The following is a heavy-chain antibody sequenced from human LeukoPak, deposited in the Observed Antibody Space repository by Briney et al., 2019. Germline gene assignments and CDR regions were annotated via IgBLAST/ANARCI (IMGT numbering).Heavy chain of an antibody. Sequence: GGSLRLSCAASGFTFSSYSMNWVRQAPGKGLEWGSSISSSSSYIYYADSVKGRFTISRDNAKNSLYLQMNSLRAEDTAVYYCARDYSGWGRDFDYWGQGTLVTVSS. CDR3: ARDYSGWGRDFDY. J-gene: IGHJ4*02. D-gene: IGHD6-19*01. CDR1: GFTFSSYS. CDR2: ISSSSSYI. V-gene: IGHV3-21*01.